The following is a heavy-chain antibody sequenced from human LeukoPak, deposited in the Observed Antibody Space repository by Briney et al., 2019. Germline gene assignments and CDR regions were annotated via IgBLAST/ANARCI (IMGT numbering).Heavy chain of an antibody. CDR3: AREFEPGSLNAFDI. D-gene: IGHD1-14*01. CDR2: ISYDGSNK. V-gene: IGHV3-30-3*01. J-gene: IGHJ3*02. CDR1: GFTFSSYA. Sequence: GGSLRRSCSASGFTFSSYAMHWVRQAPGKGLEWVAVISYDGSNKYYADSVKGRFTISRDNSKNTLYLQMNSLRAEDTAVYYCAREFEPGSLNAFDIWGQGTMVTVSS.